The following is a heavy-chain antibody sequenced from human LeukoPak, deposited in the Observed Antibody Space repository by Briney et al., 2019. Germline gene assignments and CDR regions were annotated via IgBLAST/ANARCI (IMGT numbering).Heavy chain of an antibody. CDR2: IRHDGSNK. V-gene: IGHV3-30*02. J-gene: IGHJ4*02. D-gene: IGHD3-9*01. CDR1: GFTFSSYG. CDR3: AIPHDWSNQPIDY. Sequence: GGSLRLSCAASGFTFSSYGMRWVRQAPGKGLEWVAFIRHDGSNKYYADSVKGRFTISRDNSKNTLYLQMNSLRPEDTAVYYCAIPHDWSNQPIDYWGQGTLVTVSS.